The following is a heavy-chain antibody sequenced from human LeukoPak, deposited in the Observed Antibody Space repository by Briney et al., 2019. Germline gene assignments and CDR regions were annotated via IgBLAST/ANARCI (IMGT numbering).Heavy chain of an antibody. CDR1: GYTFTDYY. CDR2: VDPDSGAT. J-gene: IGHJ3*02. D-gene: IGHD3-22*01. CDR3: AREYYDSSGRKHAFDI. Sequence: ASVRVSCKASGYTFTDYYIHWVRQAPGQGLEWMGCVDPDSGATNYAQRFHGRVTMTRDTSISTAYMELSRLRSDDTAMYFCAREYYDSSGRKHAFDIWCQGTMVTVSS. V-gene: IGHV1-2*02.